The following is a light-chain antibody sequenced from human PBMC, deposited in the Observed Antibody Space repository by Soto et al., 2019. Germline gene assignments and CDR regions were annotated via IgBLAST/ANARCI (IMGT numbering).Light chain of an antibody. CDR1: QSVISTY. CDR2: GAS. J-gene: IGKJ5*01. V-gene: IGKV3-20*01. CDR3: QQYGSSPIT. Sequence: EIVMTQSPGTLSLSPGERATLSRRASQSVISTYLAWYQQKPGQAPRLLIYGASSRATGIPDRFSGSGSGTDFTLTISRLEPEDFAVYYCQQYGSSPITFGQGTRLEIK.